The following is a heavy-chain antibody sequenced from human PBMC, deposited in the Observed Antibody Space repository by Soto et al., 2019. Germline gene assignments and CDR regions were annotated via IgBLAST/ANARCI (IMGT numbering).Heavy chain of an antibody. CDR2: IYATGTT. Sequence: PSETLSLTCTVSGASISGFYWSWIRKSAGKGLEWIGRIYATGTTDYNPSLKSRVMMSVDTSKKQFSLKLRSVTAADTAVYYCVRDGAKTLRDWFDPWGQGISVTVSS. J-gene: IGHJ5*02. V-gene: IGHV4-4*07. D-gene: IGHD1-26*01. CDR3: VRDGAKTLRDWFDP. CDR1: GASISGFY.